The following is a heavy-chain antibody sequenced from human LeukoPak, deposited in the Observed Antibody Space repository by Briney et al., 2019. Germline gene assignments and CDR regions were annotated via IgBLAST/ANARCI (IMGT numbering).Heavy chain of an antibody. CDR2: INPNSGGT. CDR3: ARVLVGHIADNWFDP. D-gene: IGHD2-21*01. J-gene: IGHJ5*02. Sequence: GASVKVSCKASGHTFTGYYMHWVRQAPGQGLEWMGWINPNSGGTNYAQKFQGRVTMTRDTSISTAYMELSRLRSDDTAVYYCARVLVGHIADNWFDPWGQGTLVTVSS. CDR1: GHTFTGYY. V-gene: IGHV1-2*02.